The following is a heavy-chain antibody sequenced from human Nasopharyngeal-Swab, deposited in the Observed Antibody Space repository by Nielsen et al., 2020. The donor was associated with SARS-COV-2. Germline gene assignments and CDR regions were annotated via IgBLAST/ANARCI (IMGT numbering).Heavy chain of an antibody. D-gene: IGHD2-2*01. CDR2: ISAYNGNT. CDR1: DYTFTSYG. V-gene: IGHV1-18*01. J-gene: IGHJ3*02. Sequence: ASVKVSCKASDYTFTSYGISWVRQAPGQGLEWMGWISAYNGNTNYAQNLQGRVTMTTGTSTSTAYMELRSLRSDDTAVYYCARVVPRGAFDIWGQGTMVTVSS. CDR3: ARVVPRGAFDI.